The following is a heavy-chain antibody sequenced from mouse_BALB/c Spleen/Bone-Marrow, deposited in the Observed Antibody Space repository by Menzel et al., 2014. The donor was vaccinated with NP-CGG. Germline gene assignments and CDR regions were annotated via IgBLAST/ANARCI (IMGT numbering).Heavy chain of an antibody. J-gene: IGHJ4*01. V-gene: IGHV14-3*02. Sequence: VQLQQSGAELVKPGASIKLSCTASGFNIKDTYMHWVKQRPEQGLEWIGRIDPANGKTKYDPKFQGKATITADTSSNTAYLQLSSLTSEDTAVYYCAGGWLSSYAMDYWGQGTSGTVSS. CDR3: AGGWLSSYAMDY. CDR2: IDPANGKT. D-gene: IGHD1-1*02. CDR1: GFNIKDTY.